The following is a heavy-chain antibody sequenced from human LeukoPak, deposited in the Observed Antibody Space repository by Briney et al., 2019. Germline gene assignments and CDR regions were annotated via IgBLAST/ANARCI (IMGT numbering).Heavy chain of an antibody. Sequence: ASVKVSCKASGYTFSDYFMHWVRQAPGQGLEWMGWINSKTGGTTYAQKFQGRVTMTRDMSITTAYMDLSRLRSDDTAVYYCTRAFEYGWFDPWGQGTLVIVSS. V-gene: IGHV1-2*02. J-gene: IGHJ5*02. CDR3: TRAFEYGWFDP. CDR1: GYTFSDYF. D-gene: IGHD4-17*01. CDR2: INSKTGGT.